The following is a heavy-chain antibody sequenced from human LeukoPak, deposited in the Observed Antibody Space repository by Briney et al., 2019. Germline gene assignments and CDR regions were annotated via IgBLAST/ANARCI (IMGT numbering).Heavy chain of an antibody. J-gene: IGHJ4*02. V-gene: IGHV3-23*01. CDR3: AKAGSIRLDY. CDR1: GFTFRNYG. D-gene: IGHD1-26*01. Sequence: GGSLRLSCAASGFTFRNYGMSWVRQAPGKGLEWVSAISGSGGSTYYADSVKGRFTISRDNSKNTLYLQMNSLRAEDTAVYYCAKAGSIRLDYWGQGTLVTVSS. CDR2: ISGSGGST.